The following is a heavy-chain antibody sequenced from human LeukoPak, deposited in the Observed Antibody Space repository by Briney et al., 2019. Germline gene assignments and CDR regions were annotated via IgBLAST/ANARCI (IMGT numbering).Heavy chain of an antibody. V-gene: IGHV3-9*01. CDR2: ISWKSGSI. D-gene: IGHD6-13*01. CDR1: GFTFDDYA. J-gene: IGHJ6*02. Sequence: GGSLRLSCAASGFTFDDYAMHWVRQAPGKGLEWVSGISWKSGSIGYADSVKGRFTISRDNAKNSLYLQMNSLRAEDTALYYCAKDMAAAVSQYYGMDVWGQGTTVTVSS. CDR3: AKDMAAAVSQYYGMDV.